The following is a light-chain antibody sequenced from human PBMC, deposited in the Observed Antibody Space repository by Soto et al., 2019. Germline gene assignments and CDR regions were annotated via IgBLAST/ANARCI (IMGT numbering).Light chain of an antibody. CDR3: MQALQSPIT. J-gene: IGKJ5*01. CDR1: QSLLHSNGYNY. Sequence: DIVLTQSTLSLPVTPGEPASISCRSSQSLLHSNGYNYLAWFLQKAGQSPQLLIYLASSRASGVPDRFSGSGSGTDFTLKISRVEGEDVGVYYCMQALQSPITFGQGTRLEIK. V-gene: IGKV2-28*01. CDR2: LAS.